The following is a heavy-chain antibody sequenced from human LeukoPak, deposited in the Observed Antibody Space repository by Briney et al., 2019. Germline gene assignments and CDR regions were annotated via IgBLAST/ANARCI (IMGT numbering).Heavy chain of an antibody. J-gene: IGHJ3*02. CDR1: GYTFTGYY. V-gene: IGHV1-2*02. CDR3: ARRLSSGWLYDAFDI. D-gene: IGHD6-19*01. Sequence: GASVKVSCRASGYTFTGYYIHWVRQAPGQGLEWMAWINPNNSGANYAQNFQDRVTMTRDTSISTAYMELSRLTSDDTAVYYCARRLSSGWLYDAFDIWGQGTMVTVSS. CDR2: INPNNSGA.